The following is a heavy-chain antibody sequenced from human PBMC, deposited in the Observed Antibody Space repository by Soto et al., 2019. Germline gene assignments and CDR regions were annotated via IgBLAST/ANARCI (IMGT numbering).Heavy chain of an antibody. V-gene: IGHV1-3*01. CDR2: INAGNGNT. Sequence: QVQLVQSGAEVKKPGASVKVSCKASGYTFTSYAIHWVRQAPGQRLEWMGWINAGNGNTKYSPKFQGRVTITRDTYASTAQMEMSSLRSEDTAVYYCARGLYNPFDYWGQGTLVTVSS. CDR3: ARGLYNPFDY. J-gene: IGHJ4*02. D-gene: IGHD1-20*01. CDR1: GYTFTSYA.